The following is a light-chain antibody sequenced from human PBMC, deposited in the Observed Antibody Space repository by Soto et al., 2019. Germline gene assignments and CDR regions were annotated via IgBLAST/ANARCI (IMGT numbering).Light chain of an antibody. J-gene: IGKJ1*01. CDR2: KAS. CDR1: QSVSRW. V-gene: IGKV1-5*03. Sequence: IQMTQSPSPPSASLGDKNTHTFRASQSVSRWLAWYQQKPGKAPKLLIYKASTLESGVPSRFSGSGSGTEFTLAISSLQPDDSATYYCQQYNDNWTFGQGTKVDIK. CDR3: QQYNDNWT.